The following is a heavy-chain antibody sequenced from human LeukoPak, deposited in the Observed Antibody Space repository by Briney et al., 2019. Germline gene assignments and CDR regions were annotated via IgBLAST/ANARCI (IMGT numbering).Heavy chain of an antibody. V-gene: IGHV3-23*01. CDR3: AKQEGWELGDYYFDY. D-gene: IGHD1-26*01. J-gene: IGHJ4*02. CDR2: LCNDGET. Sequence: GGSLRLSCVASGFIFSDYAMSWVRQAPGKGLEWVSTLCNDGETYYSDSVRGGCAISRDNSRNTMYLQTNSLRAEDTALYYCAKQEGWELGDYYFDYWGQGTLVTVSS. CDR1: GFIFSDYA.